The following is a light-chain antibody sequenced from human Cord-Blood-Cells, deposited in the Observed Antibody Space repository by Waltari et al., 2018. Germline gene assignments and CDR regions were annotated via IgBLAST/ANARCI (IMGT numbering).Light chain of an antibody. CDR1: QSVLSSSNNKSY. Sequence: DIVITQSPYSLAVSLCGRASINCKSSQSVLSSSNNKSYLAWYQQKPGQPPKLLIYWASNRESGVPARFSGSGSGTDFTLTISSLQAEDVAVYYCQQYYSTPKWTFGQGTKVEIK. J-gene: IGKJ1*01. CDR2: WAS. V-gene: IGKV4-1*01. CDR3: QQYYSTPKWT.